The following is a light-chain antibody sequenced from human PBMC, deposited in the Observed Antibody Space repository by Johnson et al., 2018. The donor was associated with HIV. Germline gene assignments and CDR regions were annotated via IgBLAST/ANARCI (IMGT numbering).Light chain of an antibody. CDR1: TSNIGNND. V-gene: IGLV1-51*01. J-gene: IGLJ1*01. CDR2: DNY. CDR3: GTWDSSLRAGGYV. Sequence: QSILTQPPSVSAAPGQKVTFSCSGSTSNIGNNDVSWYRHLPGTAPKLLIYDNYKRPSGIPDRFSGSKSGTSATLDITGLQTGDEADYYCGTWDSSLRAGGYVFGTGTKVTVL.